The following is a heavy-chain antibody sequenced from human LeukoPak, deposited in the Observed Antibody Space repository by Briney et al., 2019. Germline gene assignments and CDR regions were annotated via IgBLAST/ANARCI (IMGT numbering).Heavy chain of an antibody. CDR3: AREGSMTARPFVSIDY. Sequence: PSETLSLTCAVYGGSFSGYYWSWVRQPPGKGLEWIGEINHSGSTNYNPSLTSRGAISVDTSKNKSSLTLTSVTAADTAVYYCAREGSMTARPFVSIDYWGQGTPVTVSS. CDR2: INHSGST. V-gene: IGHV4-34*01. D-gene: IGHD6-6*01. J-gene: IGHJ4*02. CDR1: GGSFSGYY.